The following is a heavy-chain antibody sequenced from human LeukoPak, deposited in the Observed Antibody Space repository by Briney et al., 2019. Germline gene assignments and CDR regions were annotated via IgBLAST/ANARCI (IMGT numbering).Heavy chain of an antibody. CDR2: IRTDGNT. CDR3: VAYNWNYPDY. D-gene: IGHD1-20*01. J-gene: IGHJ4*02. Sequence: GGSLRLSCAASGFSFSSYYMYRVRQAPEKGLVWVSRIRTDGNTAYADSVKGRFTISRDNAKNTLYLQMNSLRAEDTAVYYCVAYNWNYPDYWGQGTLVTVSS. CDR1: GFSFSSYY. V-gene: IGHV3-74*01.